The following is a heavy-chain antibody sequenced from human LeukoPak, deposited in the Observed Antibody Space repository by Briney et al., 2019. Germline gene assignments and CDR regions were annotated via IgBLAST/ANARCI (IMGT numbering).Heavy chain of an antibody. CDR1: GFTFSSYW. V-gene: IGHV3-74*03. CDR2: TDPNGIT. D-gene: IGHD3-10*01. CDR3: ARSGGIIDY. J-gene: IGHJ4*02. Sequence: PGGSLRLSCAASGFTFSSYWMHWVRQAPGKGLVWVSRTDPNGITTYADSVKGRFTISRDNAKNTLYLQMNSLRAEDTARYYCARSGGIIDYWGQGTLVTVSS.